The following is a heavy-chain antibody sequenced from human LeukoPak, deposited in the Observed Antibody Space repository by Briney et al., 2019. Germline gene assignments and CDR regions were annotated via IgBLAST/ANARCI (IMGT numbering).Heavy chain of an antibody. Sequence: SETLSLTCTVSGGSISSYCWSWIRQPPGKGLEWIGYIYYSGSTNYNPSLKSRVTISVDTSKNQFSLKLSSVTAADTAVYYCASTIAAAVHNWFDPWGQGTLVTVSS. V-gene: IGHV4-59*01. CDR2: IYYSGST. CDR1: GGSISSYC. CDR3: ASTIAAAVHNWFDP. D-gene: IGHD6-13*01. J-gene: IGHJ5*02.